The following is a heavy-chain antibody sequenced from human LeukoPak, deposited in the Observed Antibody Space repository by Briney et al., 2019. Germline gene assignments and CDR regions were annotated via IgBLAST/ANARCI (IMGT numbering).Heavy chain of an antibody. V-gene: IGHV1-8*01. Sequence: ASVKVSCKASGYTFTSYDINWVRQATGQGLEWMGWMNPNSGNTGYAHKFQGRVTMTRNTSISTAYMELSSLRSEDTAVYYCATEQWLVSRNWFDPWGQGTLVTVSS. J-gene: IGHJ5*02. CDR3: ATEQWLVSRNWFDP. CDR1: GYTFTSYD. CDR2: MNPNSGNT. D-gene: IGHD6-19*01.